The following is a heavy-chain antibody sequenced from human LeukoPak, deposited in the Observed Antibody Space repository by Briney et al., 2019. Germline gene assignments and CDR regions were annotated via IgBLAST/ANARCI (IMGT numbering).Heavy chain of an antibody. V-gene: IGHV4-61*02. CDR2: IYTSGST. D-gene: IGHD3-22*01. J-gene: IGHJ6*03. Sequence: SETLSLTCTVSGGSISSGSYYWSWIRQPAGKGLEWIGRIYTSGSTNYNPSLKSRVTISVDTSKNQFSLKLSSVTAADTAVYYCARVVRRYYYYYYMDVWGKGTTVTISS. CDR3: ARVVRRYYYYYYMDV. CDR1: GGSISSGSYY.